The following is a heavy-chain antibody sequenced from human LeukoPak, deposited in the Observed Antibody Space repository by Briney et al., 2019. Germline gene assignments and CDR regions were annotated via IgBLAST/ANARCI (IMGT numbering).Heavy chain of an antibody. V-gene: IGHV3-23*01. CDR2: ISSTGDST. D-gene: IGHD1-26*01. CDR3: AELVGETEAFDI. CDR1: GFTFSNYA. J-gene: IGHJ3*02. Sequence: GGSLRLSCAASGFTFSNYAMRWVRQAPGKGLEWGSTISSTGDSTYYADSVKGRFTISRDNSKNTLYLQMNSLRAEDTAVYYCAELVGETEAFDIWGQGPLVAVS.